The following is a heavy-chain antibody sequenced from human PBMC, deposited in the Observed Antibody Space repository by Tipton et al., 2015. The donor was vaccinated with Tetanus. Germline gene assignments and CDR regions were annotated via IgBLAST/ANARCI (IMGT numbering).Heavy chain of an antibody. CDR1: GDSISSFY. D-gene: IGHD2-8*02. Sequence: TLSLTCSVSGDSISSFYWSWIRQSAGKGLEWIGRVYRSGVTTYNPSLKSRVTMSMDASRNQFSLTLTSATLADTAVYYCARVLRYSTSGGWDDAFDIWGQGTLVTVSS. J-gene: IGHJ3*02. CDR3: ARVLRYSTSGGWDDAFDI. V-gene: IGHV4-4*07. CDR2: VYRSGVT.